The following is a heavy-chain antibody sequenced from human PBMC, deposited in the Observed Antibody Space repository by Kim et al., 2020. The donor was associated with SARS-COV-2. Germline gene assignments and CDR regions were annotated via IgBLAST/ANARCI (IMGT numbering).Heavy chain of an antibody. J-gene: IGHJ6*03. CDR3: ARLRGPTHNYYYYYMDV. CDR1: GGSISSYY. V-gene: IGHV4-59*08. CDR2: IYYSGST. Sequence: SETLSLTCTVSGGSISSYYWSWIRQPPGKGLEWIGYIYYSGSTNYNPSLKSRVTISVDTSKNQFSLKLSSVTAADTAVYYCARLRGPTHNYYYYYMDVWGKGTTVTVSS. D-gene: IGHD3-10*01.